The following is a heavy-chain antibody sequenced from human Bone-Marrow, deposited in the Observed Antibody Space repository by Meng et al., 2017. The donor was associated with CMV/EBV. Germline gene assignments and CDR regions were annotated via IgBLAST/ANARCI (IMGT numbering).Heavy chain of an antibody. CDR3: ARDLGDYYYGMEV. CDR1: GGTFSSYA. D-gene: IGHD7-27*01. V-gene: IGHV1-69*05. CDR2: IIPIFGTA. J-gene: IGHJ6*02. Sequence: SVKVSCKASGGTFSSYAISWVRQAPGQGLEWMGGIIPIFGTANYAQKFQGRVTITTDESTSTAYMELSSLRSEDTAVYYCARDLGDYYYGMEVWGQGTTVTFPS.